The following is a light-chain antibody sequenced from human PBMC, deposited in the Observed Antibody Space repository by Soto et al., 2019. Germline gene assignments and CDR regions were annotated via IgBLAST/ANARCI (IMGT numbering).Light chain of an antibody. V-gene: IGKV1-5*03. CDR1: QSISSW. J-gene: IGKJ1*01. Sequence: DIQMPQSPSTLSASVGDRVTITCRASQSISSWLAWYQQKPGKAPKLLIYKASSLESGVPSRFSGSGSGTEFTLTISSLQPDDFATYYCQQYKSSPWTFGQGTKVEIK. CDR2: KAS. CDR3: QQYKSSPWT.